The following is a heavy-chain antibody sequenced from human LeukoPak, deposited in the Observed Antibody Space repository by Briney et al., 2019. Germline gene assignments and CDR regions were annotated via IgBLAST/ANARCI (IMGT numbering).Heavy chain of an antibody. J-gene: IGHJ4*02. Sequence: GGSLRLSCAASGFTFSSYGMHRVRQAPGKGLEWVAVIWYDGSNKYYADSVKGRFTISRDNSKNTLYLQMNSLRAEDTAVYYCARDLYYYDSSGSLDYWGQGTLVTVSS. CDR2: IWYDGSNK. CDR3: ARDLYYYDSSGSLDY. D-gene: IGHD3-22*01. CDR1: GFTFSSYG. V-gene: IGHV3-33*01.